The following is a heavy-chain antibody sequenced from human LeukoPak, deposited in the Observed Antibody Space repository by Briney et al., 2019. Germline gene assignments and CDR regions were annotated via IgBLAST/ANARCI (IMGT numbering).Heavy chain of an antibody. D-gene: IGHD2-2*01. CDR1: GGSISSYY. CDR3: ARSLGYCSSTSCQRDYYYYMDV. Sequence: SETLSLTCTVSGGSISSYYWSWIRQPAGKGLEWIGRIDTSGSTNYNPSLKSRVTMSVDTSKNQFSLKLSSVTAADTAVYYCARSLGYCSSTSCQRDYYYYMDVWGKGTTVTVSS. CDR2: IDTSGST. V-gene: IGHV4-4*07. J-gene: IGHJ6*03.